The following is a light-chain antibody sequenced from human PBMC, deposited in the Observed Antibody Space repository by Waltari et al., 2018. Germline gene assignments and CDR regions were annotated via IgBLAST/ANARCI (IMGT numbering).Light chain of an antibody. CDR1: QYVNKY. V-gene: IGKV1-33*01. J-gene: IGKJ4*01. CDR2: DTS. Sequence: DVQLTQSPSSLSASGGDSLTITCRASQYVNKYLNWYQHRPGEAPKLLIYDTSNLQAGVPSRFSGSGHGTDFSFTISSLQPEDIGTYYCQQYHHLPLTFAGGTKVAVK. CDR3: QQYHHLPLT.